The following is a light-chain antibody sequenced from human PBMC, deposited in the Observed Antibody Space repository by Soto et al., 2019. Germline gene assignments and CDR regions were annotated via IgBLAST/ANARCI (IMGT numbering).Light chain of an antibody. V-gene: IGKV3-11*01. CDR1: QSVSSY. CDR2: DAS. CDR3: QQRSSWPIT. Sequence: EIVWTQSPDTMSLSPGERATLSCRASQSVSSYLAWYQQKPGQAPRLLIFDASDRATGIPARFSGSGSGADFTLTISRLETEDFAVYYCQQRSSWPITFGQGTRLEIK. J-gene: IGKJ5*01.